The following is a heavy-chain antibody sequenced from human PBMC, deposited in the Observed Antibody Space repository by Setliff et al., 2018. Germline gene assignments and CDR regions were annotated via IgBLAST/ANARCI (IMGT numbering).Heavy chain of an antibody. D-gene: IGHD1-1*01. CDR2: VSYRGNA. V-gene: IGHV4-39*07. CDR3: ARDSLTTLRRRSFDI. CDR1: GGPIISTNFHHY. J-gene: IGHJ3*02. Sequence: PSETLSLTCSVPGGPIISTNFHHYWGWIRQSPGEGLEWIGTVSYRGNAFYNPSLAGRATISLDTSKNQFSLQLTSLSAADTAVYYCARDSLTTLRRRSFDIWGQGTMVTVSS.